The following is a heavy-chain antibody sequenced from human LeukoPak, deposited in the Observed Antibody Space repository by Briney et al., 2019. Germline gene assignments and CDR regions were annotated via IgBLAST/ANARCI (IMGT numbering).Heavy chain of an antibody. J-gene: IGHJ4*02. CDR1: GFTFSSYA. V-gene: IGHV3-23*01. Sequence: PGGSLRLSCAASGFTFSSYAMSWVRQAPGKGLEWVSAISGSGGSTYYADSVKGRFTISRDNSKNTLYLQMSSLRAEDTAVYYCAKGDSGGSCYSDYWGQGTLVTVSS. CDR3: AKGDSGGSCYSDY. D-gene: IGHD2-15*01. CDR2: ISGSGGST.